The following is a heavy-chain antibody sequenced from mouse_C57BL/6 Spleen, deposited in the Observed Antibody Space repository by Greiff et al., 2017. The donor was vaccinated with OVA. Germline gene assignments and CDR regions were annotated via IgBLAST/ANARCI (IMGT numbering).Heavy chain of an antibody. J-gene: IGHJ4*01. CDR1: GYTFTSYW. Sequence: VQLQQPGAELVMPGASVKLSCKASGYTFTSYWMHWVKQRPGQGLEWIGEIDPSDSYTNYNQKLKGKSTLTVDKSSSTAYMQLSSLTSEDSAVYYCARTGTNYAMDYWGQGTSVTVSS. CDR2: IDPSDSYT. V-gene: IGHV1-69*01. D-gene: IGHD4-1*01. CDR3: ARTGTNYAMDY.